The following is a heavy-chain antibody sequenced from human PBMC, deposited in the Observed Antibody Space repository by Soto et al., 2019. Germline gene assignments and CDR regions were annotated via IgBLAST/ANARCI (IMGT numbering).Heavy chain of an antibody. CDR3: AKDSSNWELLDY. D-gene: IGHD7-27*01. Sequence: PGGSLRLSCAASGFTFSTYAMSWVRQAPGKGLECISAVSDMGSSTYYADSVKGRFTISRDNSKNMLYLQMNSLRAEDTAVYYCAKDSSNWELLDYWGPGNLVAVSS. CDR1: GFTFSTYA. J-gene: IGHJ4*01. V-gene: IGHV3-23*01. CDR2: VSDMGSST.